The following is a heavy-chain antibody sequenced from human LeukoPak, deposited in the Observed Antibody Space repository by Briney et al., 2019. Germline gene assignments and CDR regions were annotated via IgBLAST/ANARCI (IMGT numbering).Heavy chain of an antibody. CDR1: GYNFTSYW. CDR2: IYPGDSDT. J-gene: IGHJ4*02. Sequence: KGGESLKISCKGSGYNFTSYWIGWVRQMPGKGLEWMGIIYPGDSDTRYSPSFQGQVTISADKSISTAYLQWSSLKASDTAMYYCARDSDSSGYYFDYWGQGTLVTVSS. CDR3: ARDSDSSGYYFDY. V-gene: IGHV5-51*01. D-gene: IGHD3-22*01.